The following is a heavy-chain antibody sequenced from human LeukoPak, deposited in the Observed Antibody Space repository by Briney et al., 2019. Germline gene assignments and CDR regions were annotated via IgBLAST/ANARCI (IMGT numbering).Heavy chain of an antibody. CDR1: GVSFSGYY. D-gene: IGHD7-27*01. V-gene: IGHV4-59*01. CDR3: ATRKLGNDY. Sequence: SETLSLTCAVYGVSFSGYYWSWIRQSPGKGVEWIGYIYYTETSYNPSLKSRVTISADTSKNQFSLKLYSVTAADTAVYYCATRKLGNDYWGQGTLVTVSS. CDR2: IYYTET. J-gene: IGHJ4*02.